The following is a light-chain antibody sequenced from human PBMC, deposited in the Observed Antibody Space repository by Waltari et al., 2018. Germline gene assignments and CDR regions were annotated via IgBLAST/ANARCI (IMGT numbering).Light chain of an antibody. CDR2: DSS. CDR1: SSNLGNNY. J-gene: IGLJ2*01. Sequence: QSVLTQPPSVSAAPGQRVTLSCSGSSSNLGNNYVSWYQQLPGTAPKLLIYDSSKRPAGIPDRFSASKSDTSATLGITGLQTGDEADYYCGTWDSSLSAGVFGGGTKLTVL. V-gene: IGLV1-51*01. CDR3: GTWDSSLSAGV.